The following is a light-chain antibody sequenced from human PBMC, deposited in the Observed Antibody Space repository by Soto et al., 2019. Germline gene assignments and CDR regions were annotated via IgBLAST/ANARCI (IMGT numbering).Light chain of an antibody. J-gene: IGKJ4*01. CDR3: QQYNNWPLT. CDR2: DAS. Sequence: ETVMTQSPATLSVSPGDRATLSCSASQSVSYNLAWYQQKPGQAPRLPIYDASTRATGIPARFSGSASGTEFTLTISSLLSEDFAVYYCQQYNNWPLTFGGGTKVDIK. V-gene: IGKV3D-15*01. CDR1: QSVSYN.